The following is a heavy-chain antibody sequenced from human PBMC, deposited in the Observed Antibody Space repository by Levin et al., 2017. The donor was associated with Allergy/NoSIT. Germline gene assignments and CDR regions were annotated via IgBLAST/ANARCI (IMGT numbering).Heavy chain of an antibody. CDR1: GFTVGSDF. D-gene: IGHD3-10*01. CDR2: IHATAGF. J-gene: IGHJ4*02. CDR3: ATRGD. V-gene: IGHV3-53*01. Sequence: GGSLRLSCAASGFTVGSDFMTWVRQAPGKGLEWVSMIHATAGFLYADSVKGRFTISIDNSKNRLDLQMNSLRAEDTAMYYCATRGDWGLGTQVTVSS.